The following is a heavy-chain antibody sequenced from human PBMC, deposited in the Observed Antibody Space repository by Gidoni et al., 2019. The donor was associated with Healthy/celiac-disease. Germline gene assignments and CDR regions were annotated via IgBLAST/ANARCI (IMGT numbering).Heavy chain of an antibody. Sequence: QLQLQESGSGLVKPSQTLSLTCAVSGGSISSGGYSWSWIRQPPGKGLEWIGYIDHSGSTYYNPSLKSRVTISVDRSKNQFSLKLSSVTAADTAVYYCARGYCSSTSCYPRSNWFDPWGQGTLVTVSS. CDR1: GGSISSGGYS. CDR2: IDHSGST. V-gene: IGHV4-30-2*01. D-gene: IGHD2-2*01. CDR3: ARGYCSSTSCYPRSNWFDP. J-gene: IGHJ5*02.